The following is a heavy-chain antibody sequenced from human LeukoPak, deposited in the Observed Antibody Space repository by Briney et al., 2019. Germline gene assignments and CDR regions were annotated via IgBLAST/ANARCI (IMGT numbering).Heavy chain of an antibody. CDR3: ARPSRDIVVVVAATEDDAFDI. D-gene: IGHD2-15*01. V-gene: IGHV1-18*01. CDR2: ISAYNGNT. CDR1: GYTFTSYG. Sequence: GASVKVSCKASGYTFTSYGISWVRQAPGQGLEWMGWISAYNGNTNYAQKLQGRVTMTTDTSTSTAYMELRSLRSDDTAVYYCARPSRDIVVVVAATEDDAFDIWGQGTMVTVPS. J-gene: IGHJ3*02.